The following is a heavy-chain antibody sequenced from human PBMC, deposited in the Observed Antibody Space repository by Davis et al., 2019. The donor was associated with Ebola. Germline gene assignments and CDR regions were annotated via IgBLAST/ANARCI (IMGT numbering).Heavy chain of an antibody. CDR2: VSYDGSNK. D-gene: IGHD6-13*01. Sequence: PGGSLRLSCAASGFSFGSYGMHWVRQAPGKGLEWVAVVSYDGSNKQYADSVKGRFIILRDNSENTLYLQMNSLRAEDTAVYYCAKGPLIIVAAGPFDQWGQGTLVTVSS. V-gene: IGHV3-30*18. CDR1: GFSFGSYG. CDR3: AKGPLIIVAAGPFDQ. J-gene: IGHJ4*02.